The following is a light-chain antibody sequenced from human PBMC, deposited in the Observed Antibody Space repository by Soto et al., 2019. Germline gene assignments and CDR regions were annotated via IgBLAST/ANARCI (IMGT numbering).Light chain of an antibody. CDR1: QSISSL. CDR3: QQYNNYSP. CDR2: KTS. V-gene: IGKV1-5*03. Sequence: DIQMTQSPSTLSASVGDRVTITCRASQSISSLLAWYQQKPGKAPKLLIYKTSSLESGVPSRFIGSGSGTEFTLTISRLQPDDFATYYCQQYNNYSPFGGGTKVEIK. J-gene: IGKJ4*02.